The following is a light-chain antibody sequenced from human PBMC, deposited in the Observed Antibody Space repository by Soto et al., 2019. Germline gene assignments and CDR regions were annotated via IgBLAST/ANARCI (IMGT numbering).Light chain of an antibody. J-gene: IGLJ3*02. CDR1: NIGSKS. Sequence: SYELTQPPSVSVAPGKTARMTCGGNNIGSKSVHWYQQKPGQAPVLVIYYETDRPSGIPERFSGSNSGNTATLTISRVEAGDEADYYCQVWDSSSDHVVFGGGTKLTVL. CDR3: QVWDSSSDHVV. CDR2: YET. V-gene: IGLV3-21*04.